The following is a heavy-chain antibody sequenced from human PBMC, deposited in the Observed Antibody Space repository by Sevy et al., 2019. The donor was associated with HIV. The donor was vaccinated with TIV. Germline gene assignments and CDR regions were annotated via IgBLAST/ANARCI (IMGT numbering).Heavy chain of an antibody. V-gene: IGHV3-13*01. J-gene: IGHJ5*02. CDR1: GFSFSGSD. Sequence: GGYLRLSCAGYGFSFSGSDMHWVRQPTGKGLEWISSIGTLGDTFYADSVKGRFTISRDNAKSSSYLEMSSLRAGDTALYYSVRGLQSHCDRTACPLDHWGQGTLVTVSS. CDR2: IGTLGDT. CDR3: VRGLQSHCDRTACPLDH. D-gene: IGHD2-21*01.